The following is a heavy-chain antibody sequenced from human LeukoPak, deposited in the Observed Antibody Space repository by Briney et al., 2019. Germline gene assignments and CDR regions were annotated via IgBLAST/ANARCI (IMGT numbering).Heavy chain of an antibody. CDR3: AKPPYYYDSSGYPPEQ. CDR1: GFAFSSYG. D-gene: IGHD3-22*01. CDR2: ISYDGSNK. V-gene: IGHV3-30*18. Sequence: GGSLRLSCAASGFAFSSYGMHWVRQAPGKGLEWVAVISYDGSNKYYADSVKGRFTISRDNSKNTLYLQMNSLRAEATAVYYCAKPPYYYDSSGYPPEQWGQGTLVTVSS. J-gene: IGHJ4*02.